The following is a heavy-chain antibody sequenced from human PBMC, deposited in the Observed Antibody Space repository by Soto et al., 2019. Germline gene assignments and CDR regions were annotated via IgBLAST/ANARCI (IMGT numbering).Heavy chain of an antibody. CDR2: IIPIFDTA. D-gene: IGHD1-26*01. V-gene: IGHV1-69*05. CDR1: GGTFSSYA. CDR3: ASPQYSTFP. J-gene: IGHJ5*02. Sequence: SVKVSCKTSGGTFSSYAISWVRQAPGQGLEWMGGIIPIFDTANYAQKFQDRVTITRDTSASTAYMELSSLRSEDTAVYYCASPQYSTFPWGQGTLVTVSS.